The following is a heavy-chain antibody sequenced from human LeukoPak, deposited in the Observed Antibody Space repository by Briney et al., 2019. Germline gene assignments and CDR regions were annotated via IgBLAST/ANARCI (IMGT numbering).Heavy chain of an antibody. Sequence: GGSLRLSFAASGFTFSSYWMSWVRQAPGKGLEWVANIKQDGSDKYYVDSVKGRFTISRDNAKNSVYLQMNSLRAEDTALYYCARAVAENWFDPWGQGTLVTVSS. CDR1: GFTFSSYW. D-gene: IGHD6-19*01. V-gene: IGHV3-7*01. J-gene: IGHJ5*02. CDR2: IKQDGSDK. CDR3: ARAVAENWFDP.